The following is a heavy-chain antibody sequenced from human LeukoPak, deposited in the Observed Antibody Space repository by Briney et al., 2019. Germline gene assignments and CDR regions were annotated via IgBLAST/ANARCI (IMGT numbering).Heavy chain of an antibody. CDR2: ISYDGSNK. CDR3: ARGGSQPITMHVFDY. CDR1: GFTFSSYA. D-gene: IGHD3-10*01. V-gene: IGHV3-30-3*01. Sequence: GGSPRLSCAASGFTFSSYAMHWVRQAPGKGLEWVAVISYDGSNKFYADSVKGRFTLSRDNSKNTMYMQMNSLRAEDTAVYYCARGGSQPITMHVFDYWGQGTLVSVSS. J-gene: IGHJ4*02.